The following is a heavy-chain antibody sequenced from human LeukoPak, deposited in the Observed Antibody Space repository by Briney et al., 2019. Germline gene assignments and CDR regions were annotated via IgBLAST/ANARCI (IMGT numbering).Heavy chain of an antibody. CDR3: ARGSYGDYYSVYFDY. V-gene: IGHV1-69*04. CDR2: IIPIFGIA. Sequence: SVKVSCKASGGTFSSYAISWVRQAPGQGLEWMGKIIPIFGIANYAQKFQGRVTITADKSTSTAYMELSSLRSEDTAVYYCARGSYGDYYSVYFDYWGQGTLVTVSS. CDR1: GGTFSSYA. J-gene: IGHJ4*02. D-gene: IGHD4-17*01.